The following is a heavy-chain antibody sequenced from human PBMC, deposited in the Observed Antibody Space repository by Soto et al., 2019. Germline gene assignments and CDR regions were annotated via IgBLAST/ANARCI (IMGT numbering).Heavy chain of an antibody. CDR1: GFTFSNYG. CDR2: ISYDGGSK. D-gene: IGHD3-10*01. J-gene: IGHJ6*02. CDR3: AKRGVSADGMDG. V-gene: IGHV3-30*18. Sequence: GGSLRLSCAASGFTFSNYGMHWVRQAPDKGLEWVALISYDGGSKYYADSVKGRFTISRDNYKNTLFLQMNSLRAEDTAVYYWAKRGVSADGMDGWGQGTTVTVAS.